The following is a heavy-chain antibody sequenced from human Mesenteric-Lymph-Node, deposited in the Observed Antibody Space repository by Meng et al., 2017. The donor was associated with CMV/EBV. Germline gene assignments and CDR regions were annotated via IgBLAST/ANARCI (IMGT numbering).Heavy chain of an antibody. CDR1: GFTFSSYS. Sequence: GESLKISCAASGFTFSSYSMNWVRQAPGKGLEWVSSISSSSSYIYYADSVKGRFTISRDNAKNSLYLQMNNLSAEDTAVYYCARGTRNFWSGYIYFDYWGQGTLVTVSS. J-gene: IGHJ4*02. CDR3: ARGTRNFWSGYIYFDY. V-gene: IGHV3-21*06. CDR2: ISSSSSYI. D-gene: IGHD3-3*01.